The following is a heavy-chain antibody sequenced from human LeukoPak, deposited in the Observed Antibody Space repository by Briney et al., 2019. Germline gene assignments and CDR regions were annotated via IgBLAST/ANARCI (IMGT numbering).Heavy chain of an antibody. CDR1: GFSFRNYG. CDR3: AKDPGASVPGFYMDV. Sequence: GGSLRLSCVASGFSFRNYGMHWVRQATGKGLEWVSFIWSDGNNKKYGDSVKGRFTISRDNSNNMLYLQIDSLRPEDTGVYYCAKDPGASVPGFYMDVWGKGTTVIVSS. J-gene: IGHJ6*03. D-gene: IGHD2-8*02. V-gene: IGHV3-30*02. CDR2: IWSDGNNK.